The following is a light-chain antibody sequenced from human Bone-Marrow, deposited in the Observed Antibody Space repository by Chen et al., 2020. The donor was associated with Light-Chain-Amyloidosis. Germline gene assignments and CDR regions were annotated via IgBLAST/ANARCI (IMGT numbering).Light chain of an antibody. CDR1: DLPTKY. Sequence: YELPQPPSVSVSPGQPARITGPGDDLPTKYAYWYQQKPGQAPVLVIHRDTERPSGISERFSGSSSGTTATLTISGVQAEDEADYHCQSTDSSGTYEVIFGGGTKLTVL. CDR2: RDT. V-gene: IGLV3-25*03. CDR3: QSTDSSGTYEVI. J-gene: IGLJ2*01.